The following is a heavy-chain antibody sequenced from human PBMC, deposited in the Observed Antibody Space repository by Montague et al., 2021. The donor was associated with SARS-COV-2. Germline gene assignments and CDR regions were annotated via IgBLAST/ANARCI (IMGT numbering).Heavy chain of an antibody. Sequence: SLRLSCAASGFTFSSYAMHWVRQAPGKGLAWVAVISYDGSNKYYADSVKGRFTISRDNSKNTLYPQMNSLRAEDTAVYYCARDLGSYYGMDVWGQGTTVTVSS. J-gene: IGHJ6*02. CDR1: GFTFSSYA. CDR3: ARDLGSYYGMDV. CDR2: ISYDGSNK. V-gene: IGHV3-30*04.